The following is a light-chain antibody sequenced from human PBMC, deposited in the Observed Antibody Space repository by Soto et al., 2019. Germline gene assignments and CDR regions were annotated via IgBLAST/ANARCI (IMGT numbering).Light chain of an antibody. J-gene: IGKJ2*01. CDR3: QQSYGIPYT. Sequence: AIQMTQSPSSLSASAGDSVTITCRASQGFRNSLAWYQRKPGNAPKLLIYAASTLQSGVPSRFSGSGSGTDFTLTINSLQPADLGTYFCQQSYGIPYTFGQGTKVDIK. V-gene: IGKV1-8*01. CDR2: AAS. CDR1: QGFRNS.